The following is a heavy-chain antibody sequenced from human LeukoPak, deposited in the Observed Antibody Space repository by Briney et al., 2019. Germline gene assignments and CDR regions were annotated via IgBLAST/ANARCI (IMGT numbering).Heavy chain of an antibody. CDR2: ISGDGSNT. CDR1: GFTFSTYW. CDR3: ARGLLDY. J-gene: IGHJ4*02. V-gene: IGHV3-74*01. Sequence: GGSLRLSCAASGFTFSTYWIHWVRQAPGKGLMWVSLISGDGSNTRYADSVKGRFTISRDNAKNTLYLQMNSLRAEDTAVYYCARGLLDYWGQGTLVTVSS.